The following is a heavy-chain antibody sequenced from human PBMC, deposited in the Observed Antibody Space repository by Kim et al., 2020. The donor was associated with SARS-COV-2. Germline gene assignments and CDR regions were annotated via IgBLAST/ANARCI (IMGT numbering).Heavy chain of an antibody. CDR1: GFTFSSFW. D-gene: IGHD3-16*01. CDR3: ARAGGYFGVDV. CDR2: INAKTGTI. Sequence: GGSLRLSCAASGFTFSSFWMHWVRQAPGKGLEWLSYINAKTGTIYYADSVKGRFTMSRDNAKNSLYLQIDSLRDEDTALYYCARAGGYFGVDVWGQGTTVTVSS. J-gene: IGHJ6*02. V-gene: IGHV3-48*02.